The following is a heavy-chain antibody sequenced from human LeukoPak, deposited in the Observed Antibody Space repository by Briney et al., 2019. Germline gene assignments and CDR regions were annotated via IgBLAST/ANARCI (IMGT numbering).Heavy chain of an antibody. CDR3: ARDKTGYRVGGQSYYYGMDV. Sequence: GGSLRLSCAASGFTFSIYEMNWVRQAPGKGLEWISHISSGGSTIYYADSVKGRFTISRDNAKNSLFLQMNSLRAEDTAVYYCARDKTGYRVGGQSYYYGMDVWGQGATVTVSS. CDR2: ISSGGSTI. D-gene: IGHD3-9*01. J-gene: IGHJ6*02. V-gene: IGHV3-48*03. CDR1: GFTFSIYE.